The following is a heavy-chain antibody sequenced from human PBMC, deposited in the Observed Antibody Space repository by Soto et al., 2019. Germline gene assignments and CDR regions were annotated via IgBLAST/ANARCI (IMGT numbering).Heavy chain of an antibody. D-gene: IGHD2-2*03. Sequence: ASVKVSCKASGYTFTSYAMHWVRQAPGQGLEWMGWINAGNGNTKYSQKFQGRVTITRDTSASTAYMELSSLRSEDTAVYYCARAGYCSSTSCYVYYDWGQGTLVTSPQ. J-gene: IGHJ4*02. CDR2: INAGNGNT. CDR3: ARAGYCSSTSCYVYYD. CDR1: GYTFTSYA. V-gene: IGHV1-3*01.